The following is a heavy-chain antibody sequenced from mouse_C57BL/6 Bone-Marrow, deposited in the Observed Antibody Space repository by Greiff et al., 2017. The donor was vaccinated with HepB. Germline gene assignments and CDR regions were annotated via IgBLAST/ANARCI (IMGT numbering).Heavy chain of an antibody. D-gene: IGHD1-1*01. Sequence: VKLMESGPGLVAPSQSLSITCTVSGFSLTSYAISWVRQPPGKGLEWLGVIWTGGGTNYNSALTSRLSISKDNSKSQVFLKMNSLQTDDTARYYCARNFYYYGSLSYFDYWGQGTTLTVSS. CDR2: IWTGGGT. J-gene: IGHJ2*01. CDR3: ARNFYYYGSLSYFDY. V-gene: IGHV2-9-1*01. CDR1: GFSLTSYA.